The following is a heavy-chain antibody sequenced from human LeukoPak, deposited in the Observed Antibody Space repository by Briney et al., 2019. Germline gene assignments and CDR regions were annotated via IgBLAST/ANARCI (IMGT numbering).Heavy chain of an antibody. D-gene: IGHD3-22*01. CDR2: INPSGDRT. J-gene: IGHJ5*02. Sequence: ASVRVSCKTSGFPFTGYYMHWVRQAPGQGLEWMGIINPSGDRTTYAQKFQGRVTMIRDTSTSTVYMELSSLRAEDTAVYYCARDNSDRSGYHSSWFDAWGQGTLVTVSS. CDR3: ARDNSDRSGYHSSWFDA. V-gene: IGHV1-46*01. CDR1: GFPFTGYY.